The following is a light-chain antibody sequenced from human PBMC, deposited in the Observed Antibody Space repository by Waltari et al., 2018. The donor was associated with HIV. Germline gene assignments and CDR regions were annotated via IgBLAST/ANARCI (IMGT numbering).Light chain of an antibody. CDR2: DVS. V-gene: IGLV2-23*02. Sequence: QSALTQPASVSGSPGQSITISCTGTSSDVGGYNYVSWYQQYPGKAPRLMIYDVSKRPSGVSNRFSGSKSGNTASLTISGLQAEDEAYYYCCSYAGSSTYVFGTGTKVTVL. CDR1: SSDVGGYNY. J-gene: IGLJ1*01. CDR3: CSYAGSSTYV.